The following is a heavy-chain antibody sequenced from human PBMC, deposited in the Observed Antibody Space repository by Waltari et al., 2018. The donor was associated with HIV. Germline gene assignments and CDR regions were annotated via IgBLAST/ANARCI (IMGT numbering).Heavy chain of an antibody. V-gene: IGHV4-34*02. J-gene: IGHJ4*03. CDR1: GVSFGGYS. Sequence: QVQLKQWGVGVLKPSETLSLTCAVYGVSFGGYSGTWIRQSPQRGLEWIGEIGNSAVTKYHPSLQGRVSISVDEAKHQFSLNLTSATVADTATYFCATSPHRKGRPVDHWGQGTLVTVS. CDR3: ATSPHRKGRPVDH. CDR2: IGNSAVT.